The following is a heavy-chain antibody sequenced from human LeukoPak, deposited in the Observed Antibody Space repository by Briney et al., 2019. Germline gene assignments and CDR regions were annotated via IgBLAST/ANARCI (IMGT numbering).Heavy chain of an antibody. J-gene: IGHJ4*02. V-gene: IGHV3-48*01. CDR3: ASSATYSSGWFFDY. Sequence: PGRSLRLSCAASGFTFSSYSMNWVRQAPGKGLEWVSYISSSSSTIYYADSVKGRFTISRDNAKNSLYLQMNSLRAEDTAVYYCASSATYSSGWFFDYWGQGTPVTVSS. CDR1: GFTFSSYS. D-gene: IGHD6-19*01. CDR2: ISSSSSTI.